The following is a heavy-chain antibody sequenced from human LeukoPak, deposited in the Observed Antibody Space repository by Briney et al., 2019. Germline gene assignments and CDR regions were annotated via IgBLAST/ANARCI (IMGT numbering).Heavy chain of an antibody. CDR3: ARDPVATSRFDY. CDR1: GFPFSSYS. CDR2: ISNSASTI. Sequence: VGSLRLSCAASGFPFSSYSMNWVRQAPGKGLEWVSYISNSASTIYYADSVTGRFTISRDNAKNSLYLQMNSLRDEDTAVYYCARDPVATSRFDYWGQGTLVTVSS. J-gene: IGHJ4*02. V-gene: IGHV3-48*02. D-gene: IGHD5-12*01.